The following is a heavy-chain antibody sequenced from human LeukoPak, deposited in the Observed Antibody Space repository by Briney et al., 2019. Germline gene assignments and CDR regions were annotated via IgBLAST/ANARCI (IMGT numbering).Heavy chain of an antibody. Sequence: PSETLSLTCTVSGGSISSGAYYWSWTRQPPGKGLEWIGYIYYSGSTYYNPSLKSRVTISVDTSKNQFSLKLSSVTAADTAVYYCARVGSGSYYQDAFDIWGQGTMVTVSS. CDR3: ARVGSGSYYQDAFDI. CDR2: IYYSGST. CDR1: GGSISSGAYY. V-gene: IGHV4-30-4*08. J-gene: IGHJ3*02. D-gene: IGHD1-26*01.